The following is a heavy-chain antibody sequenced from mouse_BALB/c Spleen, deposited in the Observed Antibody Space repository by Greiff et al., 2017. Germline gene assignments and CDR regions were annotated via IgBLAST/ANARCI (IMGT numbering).Heavy chain of an antibody. CDR3: TRDLGGLAY. CDR2: INSNGDNT. D-gene: IGHD3-3*01. V-gene: IGHV5-6-3*01. Sequence: DVKLVESGGGLVQPGGSLKLSCAASGFTFNNYGMSWVRQTPDKRLELVATINSNGDNTYYPDSVKGRFTISRDNAKNTLYLQMSSLKSEDTAMYYCTRDLGGLAYWGQGTLVTVSA. J-gene: IGHJ3*01. CDR1: GFTFNNYG.